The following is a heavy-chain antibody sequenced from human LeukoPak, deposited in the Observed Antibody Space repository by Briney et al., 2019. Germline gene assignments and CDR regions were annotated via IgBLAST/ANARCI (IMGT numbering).Heavy chain of an antibody. Sequence: ASVKVSCKVSGYTLTELSMHWVRQAPGKGLEWMGGFDPEDGETIYAQKLQGRVTMTTDTSTSTAYMELRSLRSDDTAVYYCAREVGQLPDYWGQGTLVTVSS. J-gene: IGHJ4*02. D-gene: IGHD1-26*01. V-gene: IGHV1-24*01. CDR1: GYTLTELS. CDR2: FDPEDGET. CDR3: AREVGQLPDY.